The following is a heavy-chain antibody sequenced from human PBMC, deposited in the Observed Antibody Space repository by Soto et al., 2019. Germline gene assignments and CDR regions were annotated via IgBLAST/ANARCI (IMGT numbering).Heavy chain of an antibody. D-gene: IGHD2-15*01. CDR2: ISYSGST. CDR1: GGSMSSYY. Sequence: ETLSLTCPVSGGSMSSYYWTWLRQSPGRGLEWIGYISYSGSTYYNPSLKSRVTIPADTSKNQFSLRMNSMIAADTAVYYCARADPDASVGYWGQGTLVTVSS. J-gene: IGHJ4*02. CDR3: ARADPDASVGY. V-gene: IGHV4-59*01.